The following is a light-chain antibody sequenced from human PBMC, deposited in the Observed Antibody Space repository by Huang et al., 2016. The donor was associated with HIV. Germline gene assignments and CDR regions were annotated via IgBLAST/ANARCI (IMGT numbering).Light chain of an antibody. CDR1: QSVNSY. Sequence: EIVLTQSPATLSLSPGKRATLSCRASQSVNSYLAWYQQKPGQAPRLLIYDASNRATGIPARFSGSGSGTDFTLTISNGQSEDFAVYYCQQRSAWPLTFGGGTKVEI. CDR3: QQRSAWPLT. CDR2: DAS. J-gene: IGKJ4*01. V-gene: IGKV3-11*01.